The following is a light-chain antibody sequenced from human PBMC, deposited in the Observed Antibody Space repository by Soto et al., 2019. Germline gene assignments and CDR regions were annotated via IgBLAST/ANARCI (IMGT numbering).Light chain of an antibody. CDR2: LGS. Sequence: DIVMTQSPLSLPVTPGEPASISCRSSQNLLHSNGYNYLDWYLQKPGQSPQLLIFLGSNRASGVPDRFSGSGSGTDFTLKISRVEAEDVGVYYCMQSLQTPLTFGGGTKVERK. CDR1: QNLLHSNGYNY. J-gene: IGKJ4*01. CDR3: MQSLQTPLT. V-gene: IGKV2-28*01.